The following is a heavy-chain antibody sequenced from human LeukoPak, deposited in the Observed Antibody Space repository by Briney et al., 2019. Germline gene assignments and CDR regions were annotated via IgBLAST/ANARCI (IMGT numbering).Heavy chain of an antibody. CDR2: INHSGST. Sequence: SETLSLTPALYRGSFSGYYWCWIRHPPGKGLEWIGEINHSGSTNYNPSFKRRVTITVDTSKNQFSLKLSSVTAADTAVYYCARQRSIGYCSGGSCYSGPSYYYGMDVWGQGTTVTVSS. CDR1: RGSFSGYY. V-gene: IGHV4-34*01. D-gene: IGHD2-15*01. J-gene: IGHJ6*02. CDR3: ARQRSIGYCSGGSCYSGPSYYYGMDV.